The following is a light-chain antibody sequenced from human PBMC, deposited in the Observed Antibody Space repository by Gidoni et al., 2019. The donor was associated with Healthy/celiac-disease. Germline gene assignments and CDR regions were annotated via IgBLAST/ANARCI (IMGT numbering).Light chain of an antibody. CDR1: QSVSSY. CDR2: DAS. CDR3: QQRSNWPLIT. Sequence: EIVLTQSPATLSLSPGERATLSCRASQSVSSYLAWYQQKPGQAPRLLIYDASNRATGIPARFSGSGSGKDFTLTISSLEPEDFAVYYCQQRSNWPLITFGQXTRLEIK. V-gene: IGKV3-11*01. J-gene: IGKJ5*01.